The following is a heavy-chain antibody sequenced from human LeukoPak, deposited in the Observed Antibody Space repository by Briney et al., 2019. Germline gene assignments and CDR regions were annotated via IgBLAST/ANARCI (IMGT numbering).Heavy chain of an antibody. CDR1: GYSFASYW. J-gene: IGHJ4*02. CDR3: ARRGSSANFDY. D-gene: IGHD3-16*01. CDR2: IYPGDSDT. V-gene: IGHV5-51*01. Sequence: WESLQISCQGSGYSFASYWIGWVRQMPGKGLEWMGIIYPGDSDTRYNSSFQGQVAISADKSISTAYLQWSSLKASDTAIYYCARRGSSANFDYWGQGTLVTVSS.